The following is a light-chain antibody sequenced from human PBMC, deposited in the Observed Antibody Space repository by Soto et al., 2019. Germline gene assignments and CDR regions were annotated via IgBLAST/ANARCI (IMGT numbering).Light chain of an antibody. J-gene: IGKJ3*01. CDR1: QDITNY. CDR2: DAS. CDR3: QQYDNFPVT. V-gene: IGKV1-33*01. Sequence: DIQMTQSPSSLSASVGDRVTITCQASQDITNYLTWYQQKPGKAPKLLIYDASNLETGVPSRFSGSGSGTDFTFTISSLQPEDIATYYCQQYDNFPVTFGPGTKVNIK.